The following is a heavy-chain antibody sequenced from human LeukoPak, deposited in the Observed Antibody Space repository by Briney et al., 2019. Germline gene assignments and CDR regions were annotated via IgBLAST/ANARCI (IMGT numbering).Heavy chain of an antibody. CDR2: ISSSSSYI. J-gene: IGHJ4*02. V-gene: IGHV3-21*01. CDR1: GFTFSSYS. D-gene: IGHD6-19*01. CDR3: ARMSGAVAGY. Sequence: GGSLRLSCAASGFTFSSYSMNWVRQAPGKGLEWASSISSSSSYIYYADSVKGRFTISRDNAKNSLYLQMNSLRAEDTAVYYCARMSGAVAGYWGQGTLVTVSS.